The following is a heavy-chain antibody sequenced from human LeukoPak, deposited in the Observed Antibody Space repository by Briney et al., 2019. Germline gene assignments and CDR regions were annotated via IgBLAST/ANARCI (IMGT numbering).Heavy chain of an antibody. V-gene: IGHV1-2*02. Sequence: ASVKVSCKASGYTFTGYYMHWVRQAPGQGLEWMGWTNPNSGGTNYAQKFQGRVTMTRDTSISTAYMELSRLRSDDTAVYYCARRKGGYSYGYADYWGQGTLVTVSS. CDR1: GYTFTGYY. D-gene: IGHD5-18*01. CDR2: TNPNSGGT. J-gene: IGHJ4*02. CDR3: ARRKGGYSYGYADY.